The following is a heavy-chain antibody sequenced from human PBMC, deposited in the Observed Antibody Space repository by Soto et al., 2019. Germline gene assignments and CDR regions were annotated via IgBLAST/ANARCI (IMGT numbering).Heavy chain of an antibody. V-gene: IGHV4-59*12. CDR3: ARSIHP. Sequence: SETLSLTCTVSRGSISGYYWSWIRQPPGKGLEWIGYIYYSGTTNYNPSLKSRVTISVDTSKNQFSLKLSSVTAADTAVYYCARSIHPWGQGTLVTVSS. J-gene: IGHJ5*02. CDR1: RGSISGYY. CDR2: IYYSGTT.